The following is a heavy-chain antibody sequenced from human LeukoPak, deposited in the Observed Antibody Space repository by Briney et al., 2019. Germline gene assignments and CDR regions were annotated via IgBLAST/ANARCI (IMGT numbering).Heavy chain of an antibody. CDR2: INPNSGGT. CDR3: ARGCQYQLLTFLYYYMDV. V-gene: IGHV1-2*02. Sequence: ASVKVSCKASGYTFTDYYIHWVRQAPGQGLEWMGWINPNSGGTNYAQKFQGRVTMTRDTSISTAYMELSRLRSDDTAVYYCARGCQYQLLTFLYYYMDVWGKGTPVTISS. J-gene: IGHJ6*03. D-gene: IGHD2-2*01. CDR1: GYTFTDYY.